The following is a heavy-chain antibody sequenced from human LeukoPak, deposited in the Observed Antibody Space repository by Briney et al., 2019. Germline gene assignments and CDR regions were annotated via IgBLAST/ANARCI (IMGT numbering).Heavy chain of an antibody. Sequence: GGSLRLSCAASGFTFSSYDMHWVRQPTGKGLEWVSAIGTAGDTHYPGSVKGRFTISRENAKNSLYLQMNSLRAGDTAAYYCVRDPSGHGMDVWGQGTTVTVFS. J-gene: IGHJ6*02. CDR3: VRDPSGHGMDV. V-gene: IGHV3-13*01. CDR1: GFTFSSYD. CDR2: IGTAGDT. D-gene: IGHD6-19*01.